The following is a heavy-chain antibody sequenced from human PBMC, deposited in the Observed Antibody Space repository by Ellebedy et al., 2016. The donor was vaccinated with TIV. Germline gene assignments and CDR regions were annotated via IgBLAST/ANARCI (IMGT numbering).Heavy chain of an antibody. CDR2: VYHSGSP. CDR1: GGFVNNSRHY. J-gene: IGHJ4*02. D-gene: IGHD3-9*01. V-gene: IGHV4-39*01. CDR3: ARIDSWQPIDD. Sequence: MPSETLSLTCDVSGGFVNNSRHYWAWIRQPPGKGLEWIGSVYHSGSPYYNPSFKSRVTLSAATSKNQFSLNLRTVTAADTGVYYCARIDSWQPIDDWGQGILVTVSS.